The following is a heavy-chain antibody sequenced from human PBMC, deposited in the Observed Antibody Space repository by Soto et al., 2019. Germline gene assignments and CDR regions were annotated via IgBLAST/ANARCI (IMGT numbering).Heavy chain of an antibody. Sequence: QLQLQESGPGLVKPSETLSLTCTVSGGSISSTSYYWGWIRQPPGKGLEWIGSIYYSGSTYYNPSLKSRVTLSGDTSKNQFSLKLTSVTAADTAVYYCARLSGPIYYGMDVWGQGTTVTVSS. CDR1: GGSISSTSYY. J-gene: IGHJ6*02. V-gene: IGHV4-39*01. CDR2: IYYSGST. D-gene: IGHD3-3*01. CDR3: ARLSGPIYYGMDV.